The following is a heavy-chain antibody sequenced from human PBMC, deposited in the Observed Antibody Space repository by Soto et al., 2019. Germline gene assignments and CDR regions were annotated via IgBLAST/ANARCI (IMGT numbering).Heavy chain of an antibody. CDR1: GFSFSDYY. J-gene: IGHJ6*02. CDR3: VRDYRMDV. CDR2: ISGSSTI. V-gene: IGHV3-11*01. Sequence: QVQLVESGGGLVKPGGSLRLSCAASGFSFSDYYMTWIRQAPGKGLEWVSYISGSSTIYYADSVKGRFTISRDNAKNSLYLQMNSLRAEDTAVYYCVRDYRMDVWGQGTTVTVSS.